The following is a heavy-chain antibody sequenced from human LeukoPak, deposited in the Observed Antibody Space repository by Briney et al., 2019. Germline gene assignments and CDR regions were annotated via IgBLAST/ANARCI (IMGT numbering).Heavy chain of an antibody. V-gene: IGHV4-34*01. CDR2: INHSGST. J-gene: IGHJ4*02. Sequence: SETLSLTCAVSGGSFNGYYWSWIRQPPGKGLEWIGEINHSGSTNYNPSLKSRVTISVDTSKNQFSLKVSSVTAADTAVYYCARGSAVAGMPLWGQGTLVTVSS. CDR3: ARGSAVAGMPL. CDR1: GGSFNGYY. D-gene: IGHD6-19*01.